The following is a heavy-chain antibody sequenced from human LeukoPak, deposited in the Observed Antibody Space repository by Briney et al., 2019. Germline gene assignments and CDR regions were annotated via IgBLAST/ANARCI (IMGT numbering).Heavy chain of an antibody. CDR2: IYYSGST. CDR3: ARVRTYYYDSSGYITHYFFDY. Sequence: PSQTLSLTCSVSGGSIGSDGYYWNWIRQHPGKGLEWIGYIYYSGSTTYSPSLKSRVIISVDTSKNQFFLSLSSVTAADTAVYYCARVRTYYYDSSGYITHYFFDYWGQGTLVTVSS. V-gene: IGHV4-31*03. CDR1: GGSIGSDGYY. D-gene: IGHD3-22*01. J-gene: IGHJ4*02.